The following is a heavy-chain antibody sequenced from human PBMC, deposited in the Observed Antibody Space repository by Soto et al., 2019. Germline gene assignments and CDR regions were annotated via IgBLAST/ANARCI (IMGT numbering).Heavy chain of an antibody. CDR1: GDTFTTYD. CDR2: MNPNSGYA. J-gene: IGHJ4*02. CDR3: ASRGASATLDK. Sequence: GXSVKVSCKASGDTFTTYDSHLVRQATGQGLEWMGWMNPNSGYADYAQNFQGRVTMSRDTSIKTAYMELSHLKSEDTAVYYCASRGASATLDKWGQGTLVTVSS. V-gene: IGHV1-8*01.